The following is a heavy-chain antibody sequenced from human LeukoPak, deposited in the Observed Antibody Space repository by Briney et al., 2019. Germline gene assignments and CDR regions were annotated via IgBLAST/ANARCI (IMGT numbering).Heavy chain of an antibody. Sequence: SETLSLTCTVSGGSISSSSYYWDWLRQPPGKELEWIVNFYYSGSTYYNPSLKSRITISVDTSKNQFSLKLSSVTAADTAVYYCASHHSGASPSDAFDIWGQGTMVTVSS. D-gene: IGHD5-12*01. CDR1: GGSISSSSYY. V-gene: IGHV4-39*01. J-gene: IGHJ3*02. CDR2: FYYSGST. CDR3: ASHHSGASPSDAFDI.